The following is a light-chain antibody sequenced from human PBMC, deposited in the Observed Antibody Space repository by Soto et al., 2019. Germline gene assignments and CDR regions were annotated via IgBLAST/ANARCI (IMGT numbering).Light chain of an antibody. V-gene: IGKV3-20*01. CDR2: GAS. CDR1: QSVSSSY. Sequence: EIVLTQSPGTLSLSPGERATLSCRASQSVSSSYLAWYQQKPGQAPRLLIYGASSRATGIPDRFSGSGSGTDFTLTISSLQPEDFATYYCQQPKSLPRTFGGGTKVEIK. CDR3: QQPKSLPRT. J-gene: IGKJ4*01.